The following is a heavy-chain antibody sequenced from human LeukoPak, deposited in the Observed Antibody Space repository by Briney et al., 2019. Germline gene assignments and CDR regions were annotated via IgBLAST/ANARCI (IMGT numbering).Heavy chain of an antibody. J-gene: IGHJ4*02. Sequence: ASVKVSCQASGYTFTSFGVTWVRQAPRQGLEWMGCISAYNGDTNYAQKLQGRFTMTTDTSTNRAYFELRNLISDDTAVYYCARDHIGSSQLLDYWGRGTLVTVSS. CDR3: ARDHIGSSQLLDY. CDR2: ISAYNGDT. V-gene: IGHV1-18*01. D-gene: IGHD2-15*01. CDR1: GYTFTSFG.